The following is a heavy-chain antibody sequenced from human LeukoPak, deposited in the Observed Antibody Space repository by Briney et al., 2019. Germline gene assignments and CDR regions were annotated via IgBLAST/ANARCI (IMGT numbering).Heavy chain of an antibody. J-gene: IGHJ3*02. CDR2: IIPIFGTA. V-gene: IGHV1-69*13. CDR1: GGTFSCYA. Sequence: GASVKVSCKASGGTFSCYAISRVRQAPGQGLEWMGGIIPIFGTANYAQKFQGRVTITADESTSTAYMELSSLRSDDTAVYYCARVRAYGSRAFDIWGQGTMVTVSS. CDR3: ARVRAYGSRAFDI. D-gene: IGHD3-10*01.